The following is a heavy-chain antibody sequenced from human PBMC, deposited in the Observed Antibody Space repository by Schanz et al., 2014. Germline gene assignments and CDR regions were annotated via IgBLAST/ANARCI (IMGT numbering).Heavy chain of an antibody. V-gene: IGHV3-23*04. D-gene: IGHD4-17*01. CDR3: VRDTDYHFDY. CDR2: ISGSGETT. J-gene: IGHJ4*02. CDR1: GFTFNDYW. Sequence: EVQLVESGGGLVQPGGSLRLSCAASGFTFNDYWMHWVRQAPGKGLEWVSAISGSGETTYYADSVKGRFTISRDNSKNALYLQMNSLRAEDTAVYYCVRDTDYHFDYWGQGTLVTVSS.